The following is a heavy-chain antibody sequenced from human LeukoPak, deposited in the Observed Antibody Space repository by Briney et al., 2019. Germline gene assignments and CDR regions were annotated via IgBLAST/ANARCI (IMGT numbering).Heavy chain of an antibody. V-gene: IGHV3-11*04. D-gene: IGHD1-1*01. CDR2: IDSSGDSI. J-gene: IGHJ4*02. CDR1: GFTFSGHY. Sequence: PGGSLRLSCAASGFTFSGHYMSWVRQAPGKGLEWVSSIDSSGDSIYYADSVKGRFTISRDNAKNSLYLQMNSLRAEDTAVYYCVRDLDSLAFFWGQGTLVTVSS. CDR3: VRDLDSLAFF.